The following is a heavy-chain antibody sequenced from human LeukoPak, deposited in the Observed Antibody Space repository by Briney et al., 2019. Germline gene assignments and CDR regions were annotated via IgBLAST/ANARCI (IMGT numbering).Heavy chain of an antibody. D-gene: IGHD2-2*01. CDR1: GVTFRSNW. CDR2: INSDGSST. J-gene: IGHJ4*02. Sequence: GRSLRLSCAAAGVTFRSNWMNWVRHAPGKGLVWVSRINSDGSSTSYADSVKGRFTISRDNAKNTLYLQMNSLRAEDTALYYCARAGRISTTEPLDYCGQGTLVTVSS. V-gene: IGHV3-74*01. CDR3: ARAGRISTTEPLDY.